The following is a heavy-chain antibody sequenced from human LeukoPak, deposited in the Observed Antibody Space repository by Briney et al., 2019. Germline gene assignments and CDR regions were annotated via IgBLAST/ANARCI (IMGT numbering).Heavy chain of an antibody. D-gene: IGHD6-19*01. J-gene: IGHJ3*02. CDR3: ARDYRGSSGWYARAFDI. CDR2: IYSGGST. V-gene: IGHV3-53*01. CDR1: GFTVSSNY. Sequence: GSLRLSCAASGFTVSSNYMSWVRQAPGKGLEWVSVIYSGGSTYYADSVKGRFTISRDNSKNTLYLQMNSLRAEDTAVYYCARDYRGSSGWYARAFDIWGQGTMVTVS.